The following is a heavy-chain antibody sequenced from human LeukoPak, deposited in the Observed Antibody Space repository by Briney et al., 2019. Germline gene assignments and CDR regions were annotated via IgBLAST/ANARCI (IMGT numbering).Heavy chain of an antibody. D-gene: IGHD3-22*01. V-gene: IGHV4-4*02. Sequence: PSETLSLTCAVSGGSISSGNWWSWVRQPPGKGLEWIGEIYHSGTTNYNPSRKSRVTISVYTSKNQFSLKLSSVTAADTAVYYCARGHSYYDNSGYSGIDYWGQGTLITVSS. CDR3: ARGHSYYDNSGYSGIDY. J-gene: IGHJ4*02. CDR2: IYHSGTT. CDR1: GGSISSGNW.